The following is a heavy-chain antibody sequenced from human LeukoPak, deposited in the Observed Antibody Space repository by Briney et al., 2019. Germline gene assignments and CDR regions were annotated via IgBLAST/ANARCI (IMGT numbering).Heavy chain of an antibody. CDR1: GYTFTGYY. CDR2: INPNSGGT. Sequence: GASVKVSCKASGYTFTGYYMHWVRQAPGQGLEWMGWINPNSGGTNYAQKFQGRVTMTRDTSISTAYMELSRLRSDDTAVYYCAGSSGSYYNERSAPFDPWGQGTLVTVSS. J-gene: IGHJ5*02. CDR3: AGSSGSYYNERSAPFDP. V-gene: IGHV1-2*02. D-gene: IGHD3-10*01.